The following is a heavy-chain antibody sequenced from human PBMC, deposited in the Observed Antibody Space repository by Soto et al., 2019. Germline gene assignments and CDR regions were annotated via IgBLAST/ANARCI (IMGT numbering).Heavy chain of an antibody. CDR3: VRGFVEAAMAFDY. D-gene: IGHD5-18*01. Sequence: QVQLQESGPGRVQPSQTLSLTCSVSGGSINNGVYFWSWIRQHPGKGLEWIGYVHAGGSTYYNPSLKGRVAMSIDTSKNQFYLNLKSVTAADTAVFYCVRGFVEAAMAFDYWGPGTLINVSS. V-gene: IGHV4-31*03. CDR2: VHAGGST. CDR1: GGSINNGVYF. J-gene: IGHJ4*02.